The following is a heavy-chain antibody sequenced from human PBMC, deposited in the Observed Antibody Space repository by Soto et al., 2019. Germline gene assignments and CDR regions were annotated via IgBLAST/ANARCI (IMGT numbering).Heavy chain of an antibody. Sequence: GGSLRLSCAASGCTFSSYSMNLVRQAQGKGLEWVSSISSSSSYIYYADSVKGRFTISRDNAKNSLYLQMNSLRAEDTAVYYCARDPTSSNWFDPWGQGTLVTVSS. D-gene: IGHD2-2*01. J-gene: IGHJ5*02. CDR2: ISSSSSYI. V-gene: IGHV3-21*01. CDR1: GCTFSSYS. CDR3: ARDPTSSNWFDP.